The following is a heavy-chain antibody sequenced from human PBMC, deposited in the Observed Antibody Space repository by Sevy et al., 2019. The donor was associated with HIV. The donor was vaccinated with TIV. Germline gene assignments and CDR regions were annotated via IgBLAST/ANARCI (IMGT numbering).Heavy chain of an antibody. CDR3: ARDRNWKDPLGAFDI. J-gene: IGHJ3*02. V-gene: IGHV3-7*01. CDR2: IKQDGSEK. D-gene: IGHD1-1*01. CDR1: GFTFSSYW. Sequence: GGSLRLSCAASGFTFSSYWMSWVRQAPGKGLEWVANIKQDGSEKYYVDSVKGGFTSSREKAKNSLYLQMNSLRAEDTAVYYCARDRNWKDPLGAFDIWGQVTMVTVSS.